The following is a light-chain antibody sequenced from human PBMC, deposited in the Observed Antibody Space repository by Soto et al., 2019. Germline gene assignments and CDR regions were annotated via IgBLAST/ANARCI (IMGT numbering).Light chain of an antibody. CDR2: TSS. CDR3: QQGYSDRWT. V-gene: IGKV1-39*01. Sequence: DIQMTQSPSSLPASVGDRVTITCRASHNIDNFLNWYQQKPGKAPKLLIYTSSSLKNGVPSRFSGNGSGTDFTLTISSLQPEDFATYYCQQGYSDRWTFGQGTKVEIK. J-gene: IGKJ1*01. CDR1: HNIDNF.